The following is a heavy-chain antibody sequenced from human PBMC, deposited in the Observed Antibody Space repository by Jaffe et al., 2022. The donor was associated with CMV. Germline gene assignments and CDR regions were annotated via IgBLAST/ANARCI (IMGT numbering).Heavy chain of an antibody. Sequence: QVQLVQSGAEVKKPGSSVKVSCKASGGTFSSYAISWVRQAPGQGLEWMGRIIPILGIANYAQKFQGRVTITADKSTSTAYMELSSLRSEDTAVYYCARVRYYYDSSGYYPLDSWGQGTLVTVSS. J-gene: IGHJ4*02. CDR1: GGTFSSYA. CDR2: IIPILGIA. D-gene: IGHD3-22*01. CDR3: ARVRYYYDSSGYYPLDS. V-gene: IGHV1-69*09.